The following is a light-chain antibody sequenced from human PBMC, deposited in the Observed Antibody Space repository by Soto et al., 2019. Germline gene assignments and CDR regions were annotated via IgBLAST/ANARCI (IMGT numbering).Light chain of an antibody. CDR3: ASLHTTNVV. CDR1: SSEVGAYNL. Sequence: QSALTQPASVSGSPGQAITISCSGTSSEVGAYNLVFWYQHLTHKAPKLIISEVTNRPSGVSDRFSGSKSGNTASLTISGLQDEDEADYFGASLHTTNVVFGSGTTLTV. V-gene: IGLV2-14*01. J-gene: IGLJ1*01. CDR2: EVT.